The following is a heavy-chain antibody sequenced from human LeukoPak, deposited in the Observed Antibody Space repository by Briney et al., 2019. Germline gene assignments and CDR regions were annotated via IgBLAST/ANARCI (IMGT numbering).Heavy chain of an antibody. CDR3: AKERIGGDRLYYYYGMDV. V-gene: IGHV3-23*01. CDR2: ISGSGGST. D-gene: IGHD3-10*01. CDR1: GFTFSSYA. Sequence: PGGSLRLSCAASGFTFSSYAMSWVRQAPGKGLEWVSAISGSGGSTYYADSVKGRFTISRDNSKNSLYLQMNSLRTEDTALYYCAKERIGGDRLYYYYGMDVWGQGTTVTVSS. J-gene: IGHJ6*02.